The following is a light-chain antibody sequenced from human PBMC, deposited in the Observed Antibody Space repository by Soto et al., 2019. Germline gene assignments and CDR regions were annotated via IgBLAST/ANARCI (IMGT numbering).Light chain of an antibody. J-gene: IGKJ1*01. CDR3: QHSYTAPWT. CDR1: ENIIQY. Sequence: DIQMTQSPSSLSASLGDRVTITCRASENIIQYLNWYQQKPGKVPRLLVYGASHLETGVPSRFSASGFGTEFTLTIRGLQSEDFATYYCQHSYTAPWTFGQGTKV. CDR2: GAS. V-gene: IGKV1-39*01.